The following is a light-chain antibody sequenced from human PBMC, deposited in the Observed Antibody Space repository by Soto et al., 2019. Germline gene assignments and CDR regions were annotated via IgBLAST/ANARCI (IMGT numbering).Light chain of an antibody. Sequence: EIVMTQSPATLSVSPGERATLSCRASQSVSSNLAWYQQKPGQAPTLLVSDASSRASGVPDRFTGGGSGTDFTLTIRRLEPEDFALYYCQQYAGSPITFGQGTRLEIK. CDR1: QSVSSN. J-gene: IGKJ5*01. V-gene: IGKV3-20*01. CDR2: DAS. CDR3: QQYAGSPIT.